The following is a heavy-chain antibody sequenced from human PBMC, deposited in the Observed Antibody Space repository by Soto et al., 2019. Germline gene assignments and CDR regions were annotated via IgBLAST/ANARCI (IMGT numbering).Heavy chain of an antibody. J-gene: IGHJ1*01. CDR3: ARAGYAYSIAD. CDR1: TGSISNSY. Sequence: QVQLQESGPGLVKPSETLSLTCTVSTGSISNSYWSWIRQPPGKGLEWLGYIYYSGSATYNPSLKLRVPITVATSKNQFSLRVTSVSAADTAVYYCARAGYAYSIADWGQGTLVTVSS. CDR2: IYYSGSA. D-gene: IGHD5-12*01. V-gene: IGHV4-59*01.